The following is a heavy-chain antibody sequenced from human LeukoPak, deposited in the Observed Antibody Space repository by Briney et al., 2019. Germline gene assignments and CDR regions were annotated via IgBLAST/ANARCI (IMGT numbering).Heavy chain of an antibody. V-gene: IGHV1-18*01. Sequence: ASVKVSCQASGYTFTSYCISWLEQAPGHGLEWMGWISAYHGNTNYAQQPQGRVTMTTDTSTSTAYMELRSLRSDDPGVYYCARDLGFWHCSGDSCSDDAFDIWGQGTMVTVSS. D-gene: IGHD2-15*01. CDR1: GYTFTSYC. CDR2: ISAYHGNT. CDR3: ARDLGFWHCSGDSCSDDAFDI. J-gene: IGHJ3*02.